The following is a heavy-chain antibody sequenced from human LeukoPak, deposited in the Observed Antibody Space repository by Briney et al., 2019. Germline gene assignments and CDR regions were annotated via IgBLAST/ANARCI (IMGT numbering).Heavy chain of an antibody. CDR2: ISASGGDT. CDR1: GFTFITYA. J-gene: IGHJ6*02. D-gene: IGHD3-9*01. CDR3: ARGETVLRYFDWFYGMDV. V-gene: IGHV3-23*01. Sequence: GSLRLSCAASGFTFITYAMTWVRQVPGKGLEWVSSISASGGDTYCADSEKGRFTISRDNSKNTLYLQMNSLRAEDTAVYYCARGETVLRYFDWFYGMDVWGQGTTVTVSS.